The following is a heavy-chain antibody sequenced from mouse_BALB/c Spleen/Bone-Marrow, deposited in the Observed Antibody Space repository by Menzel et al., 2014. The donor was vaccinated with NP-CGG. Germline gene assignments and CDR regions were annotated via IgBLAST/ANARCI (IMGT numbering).Heavy chain of an antibody. V-gene: IGHV1-69*02. Sequence: QVQLQQSGAELVKPGAPVKLSCKASGYTFTRYWMYWVKQRPGRGLEWIGRIDPSDSETHYNQKFKDKATLTVDKSSSTAYIQLSSLTSEDSAVYYCAGDGNYYFDYWGQGTTLTVSS. J-gene: IGHJ2*01. CDR2: IDPSDSET. D-gene: IGHD2-1*01. CDR1: GYTFTRYW. CDR3: AGDGNYYFDY.